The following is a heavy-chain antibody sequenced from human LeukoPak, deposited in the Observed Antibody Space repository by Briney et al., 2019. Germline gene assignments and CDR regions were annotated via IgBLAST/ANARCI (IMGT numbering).Heavy chain of an antibody. D-gene: IGHD2-21*02. CDR2: ISYNSDTI. CDR3: AKDYCGGDCYSGWYFDL. CDR1: GFTFDDYA. J-gene: IGHJ2*01. Sequence: GGSLRLSCAASGFTFDDYAMHWVRQAPGKGLEWVSGISYNSDTIAYADSVKGRYTISRDNAKNPLYLQMNSLRAEDTALYYCAKDYCGGDCYSGWYFDLWGRGTLVTVSS. V-gene: IGHV3-9*01.